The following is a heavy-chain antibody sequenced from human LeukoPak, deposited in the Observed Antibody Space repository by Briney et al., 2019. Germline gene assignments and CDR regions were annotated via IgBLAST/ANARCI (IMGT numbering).Heavy chain of an antibody. CDR3: ATGCSGGSCASGTPYYYYMDV. J-gene: IGHJ6*03. D-gene: IGHD2-15*01. Sequence: ASVKVSCKASGGTFSSYAISWVRQAPGRGLEWMGGIIPIFGTANYAQKFQGRVTITTDESTSTAYMELSSLRSEDTAVYYCATGCSGGSCASGTPYYYYMDVWGKGTTVTVSS. V-gene: IGHV1-69*05. CDR2: IIPIFGTA. CDR1: GGTFSSYA.